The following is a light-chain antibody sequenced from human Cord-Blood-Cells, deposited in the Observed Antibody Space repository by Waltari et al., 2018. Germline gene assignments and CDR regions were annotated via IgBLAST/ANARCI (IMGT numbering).Light chain of an antibody. CDR1: QGISSY. J-gene: IGKJ3*01. Sequence: DIQLTQPPSSLSASVGDRVTITRRVSQGISSYLNWYRQKPGKVPKLLIYSASNLQSGVPSRFSGSGSGTDFTLTISSLQPEDVATYYGQRTYKAPFTFGPGTKVEIK. CDR3: QRTYKAPFT. CDR2: SAS. V-gene: IGKV1-27*01.